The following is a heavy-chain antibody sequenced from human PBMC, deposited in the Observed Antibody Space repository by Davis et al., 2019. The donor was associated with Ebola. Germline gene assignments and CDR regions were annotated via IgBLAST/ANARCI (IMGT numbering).Heavy chain of an antibody. V-gene: IGHV3-74*01. J-gene: IGHJ4*02. Sequence: HTGGSLRLSCVASGFTFSSYWMFWVRQAPGKGLVWVSRINNDGSGTTYADSVKGRFTISRDSAKNTLYLQMHILTVEDTAVYYCARDQDGPGPTVDYWGQGALVTVSS. CDR2: INNDGSGT. CDR3: ARDQDGPGPTVDY. CDR1: GFTFSSYW. D-gene: IGHD1-7*01.